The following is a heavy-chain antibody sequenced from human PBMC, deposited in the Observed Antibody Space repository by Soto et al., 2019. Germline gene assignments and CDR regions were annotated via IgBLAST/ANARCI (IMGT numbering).Heavy chain of an antibody. Sequence: SQTMSLTWTVAGGFISRGDYYWSRIRQPPGKGLEWIGYIYYSGSTYYNPSLKSRVTTSADTSKNQFSLKLSSVTAAATAVYYCARGNGAYDFWRGYGYCYGMDVWGQGTTVTVSS. V-gene: IGHV4-30-4*01. CDR3: ARGNGAYDFWRGYGYCYGMDV. CDR2: IYYSGST. CDR1: GGFISRGDYY. J-gene: IGHJ6*02. D-gene: IGHD3-3*01.